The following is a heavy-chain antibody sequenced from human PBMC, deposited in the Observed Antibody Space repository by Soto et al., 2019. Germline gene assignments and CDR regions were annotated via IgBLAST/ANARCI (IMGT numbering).Heavy chain of an antibody. J-gene: IGHJ5*02. CDR3: ARTVRYYGSGSYYSRRNWFDP. V-gene: IGHV4-4*02. D-gene: IGHD3-10*01. CDR1: GGSISSSNW. Sequence: PSETLSLTCAVSGGSISSSNWWSWVRQPPGKGLEWIGEIYHSGSTNYNPSLKSRVTISVDKSKNQFSLKLSSVTAADTAVYYCARTVRYYGSGSYYSRRNWFDPWGQGTLVTVS. CDR2: IYHSGST.